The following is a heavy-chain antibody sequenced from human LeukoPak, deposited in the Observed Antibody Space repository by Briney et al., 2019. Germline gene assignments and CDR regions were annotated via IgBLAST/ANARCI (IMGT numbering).Heavy chain of an antibody. Sequence: SETLSLTCTVSGGSISSYYWSWIRQPPGKGLEWIGYIYYSGSTNYNPSLKSRVIISVDTSKNQFSLKLRFVTAADTAVYYCARVRCSGGSCPYYYYYYYMDVWGKGTTVTVSS. CDR2: IYYSGST. J-gene: IGHJ6*03. CDR3: ARVRCSGGSCPYYYYYYYMDV. D-gene: IGHD2-15*01. V-gene: IGHV4-59*12. CDR1: GGSISSYY.